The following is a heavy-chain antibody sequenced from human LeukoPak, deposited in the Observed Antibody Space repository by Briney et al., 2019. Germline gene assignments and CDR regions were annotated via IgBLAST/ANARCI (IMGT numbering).Heavy chain of an antibody. Sequence: PSETLSLTCSVAGGSISTYYWNWIRQTPGKGLEWIGHISNGNTDYNPSLKSRVTISVDTSKNQFSLRLTSVTAADTAVYYCARDKARSYGRYFDPWGQGALVIVSS. V-gene: IGHV4-59*01. CDR2: ISNGNT. J-gene: IGHJ5*02. CDR3: ARDKARSYGRYFDP. D-gene: IGHD5-18*01. CDR1: GGSISTYY.